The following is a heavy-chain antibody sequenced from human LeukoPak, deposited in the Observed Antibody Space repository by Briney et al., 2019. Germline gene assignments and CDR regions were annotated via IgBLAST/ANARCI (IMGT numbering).Heavy chain of an antibody. J-gene: IGHJ6*02. Sequence: GGSLRLSCAASGFTFSSYWMYWVRQAPGKGLEWVSRINSDESGTAYADSVKGRFTISRDNARYTLYLQMNSLRAEDTAIYYCARDRFGTGGMDVWGRGTTVTVSS. CDR3: ARDRFGTGGMDV. CDR2: INSDESGT. CDR1: GFTFSSYW. D-gene: IGHD3-10*01. V-gene: IGHV3-74*01.